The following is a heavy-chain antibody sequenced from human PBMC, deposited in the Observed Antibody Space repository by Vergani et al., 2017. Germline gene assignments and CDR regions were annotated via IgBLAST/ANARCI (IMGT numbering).Heavy chain of an antibody. CDR3: ARHSTVEWLVKLGWIDP. V-gene: IGHV4-39*01. CDR1: GASIRSSNYY. J-gene: IGHJ5*02. CDR2: IYYSGST. Sequence: QLQLQESGPGLVKPSATLSLTCSVSGASIRSSNYYWGWIRQPPGKGLEWIASIYYSGSTYYNPSLKSRVTISVDTSKNQFSLKLCSVTAADTAVYFCARHSTVEWLVKLGWIDPWGQGIRVTVSS. D-gene: IGHD6-19*01.